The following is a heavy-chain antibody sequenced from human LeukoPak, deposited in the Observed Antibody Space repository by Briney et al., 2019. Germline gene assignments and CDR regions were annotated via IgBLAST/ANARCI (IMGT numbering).Heavy chain of an antibody. CDR1: GGTFSSYA. CDR2: IIPILGIA. Sequence: GASVKVSCKASGGTFSSYAISWVRQAPGQGLEWMGRIIPILGIANYAQKFQGRVTITADKSTSTAYMELSSLRSEDTAVYYCAREPALAGSPNFDYWGQGTLVTVSS. D-gene: IGHD3-10*01. CDR3: AREPALAGSPNFDY. V-gene: IGHV1-69*04. J-gene: IGHJ4*02.